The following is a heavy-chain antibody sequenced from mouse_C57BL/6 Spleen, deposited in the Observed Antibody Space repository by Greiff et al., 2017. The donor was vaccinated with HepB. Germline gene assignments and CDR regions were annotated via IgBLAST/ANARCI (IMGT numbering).Heavy chain of an antibody. CDR3: AREVIYYGNYYAMDY. D-gene: IGHD2-1*01. Sequence: VQLQESGAELVRPGASVKLSCKASGYTFTDYYINWVKQRPGQGLEWIARIYPGSGNTYYNEKFKGKATLTAEKSSSTADMQLSSLTSEDSAVDFCAREVIYYGNYYAMDYWGQGTSVTVSS. CDR1: GYTFTDYY. V-gene: IGHV1-76*01. CDR2: IYPGSGNT. J-gene: IGHJ4*01.